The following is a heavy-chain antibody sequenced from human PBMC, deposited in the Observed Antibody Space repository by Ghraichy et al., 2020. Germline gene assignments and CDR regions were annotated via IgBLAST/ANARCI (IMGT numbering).Heavy chain of an antibody. CDR2: VNPDESNK. J-gene: IGHJ4*02. D-gene: IGHD6-25*01. V-gene: IGHV3-7*03. Sequence: GALNISCVGSGFTLSYSWISWVRHVPGKGLEWVANVNPDESNKYYVDSVSGRFTISRDNAKNSVYLQMNNLRAEDTAGYYCARDPFNAALDYWGQGAQVTVS. CDR1: GFTLSYSW. CDR3: ARDPFNAALDY.